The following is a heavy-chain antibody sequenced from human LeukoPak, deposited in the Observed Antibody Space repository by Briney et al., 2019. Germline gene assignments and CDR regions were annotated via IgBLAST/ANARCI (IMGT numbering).Heavy chain of an antibody. CDR3: ARDNSAGTPTYWWFDP. V-gene: IGHV1-46*01. CDR2: INPSGSGT. Sequence: ASVKVSCKASGYRVTSYWMHWVRQAPGQGLEWMGVINPSGSGTRYAQPLQGRVTMTRDTSTNTDYMELSSLTSEDTAVYYCARDNSAGTPTYWWFDPWGQGTLVTVSS. CDR1: GYRVTSYW. J-gene: IGHJ5*02. D-gene: IGHD1/OR15-1a*01.